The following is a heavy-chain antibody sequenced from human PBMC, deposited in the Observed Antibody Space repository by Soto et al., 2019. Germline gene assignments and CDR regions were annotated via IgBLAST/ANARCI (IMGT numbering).Heavy chain of an antibody. V-gene: IGHV1-69*02. J-gene: IGHJ4*02. CDR3: ARVAPSKDYGGNSVDYFDY. CDR1: GGTFSSYT. Sequence: QVQLVQSGAEVKKPGSSVKVSCKASGGTFSSYTISWVRQAPGQGLEWMGRIIPILGIANYAQKFQGRVTITADXPXXXAXLELSSLRSEDTAVYYCARVAPSKDYGGNSVDYFDYWGQGTLVTVSS. CDR2: IIPILGIA. D-gene: IGHD4-17*01.